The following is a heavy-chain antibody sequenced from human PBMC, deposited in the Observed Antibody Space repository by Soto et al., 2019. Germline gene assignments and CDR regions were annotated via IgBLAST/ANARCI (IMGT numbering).Heavy chain of an antibody. D-gene: IGHD6-13*01. V-gene: IGHV3-48*01. CDR1: GLTFSSYS. Sequence: PGGSLRLSCAASGLTFSSYSMNWVRQAPGKGLEWVSYISSSSSTIYYADSVKGRFTISRDNAKNSLYLQMNSLRAEDTAVYYCARISQYSSSLWGQGTLVTVSS. J-gene: IGHJ4*02. CDR3: ARISQYSSSL. CDR2: ISSSSSTI.